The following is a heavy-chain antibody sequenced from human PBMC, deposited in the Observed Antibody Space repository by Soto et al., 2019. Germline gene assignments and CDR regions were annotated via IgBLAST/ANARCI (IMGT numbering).Heavy chain of an antibody. CDR2: IIPIVDIT. J-gene: IGHJ4*02. CDR3: ARVTAEAVNYFDY. V-gene: IGHV1-69*02. D-gene: IGHD6-19*01. Sequence: SVKVSCKASGGTFSSYSISWVRQAPGQGLEWMGRIIPIVDITTYAQKLEGRVTITADKSTSTAYMELSSLRSEDTAVYYCARVTAEAVNYFDYSGQGTQFTVSS. CDR1: GGTFSSYS.